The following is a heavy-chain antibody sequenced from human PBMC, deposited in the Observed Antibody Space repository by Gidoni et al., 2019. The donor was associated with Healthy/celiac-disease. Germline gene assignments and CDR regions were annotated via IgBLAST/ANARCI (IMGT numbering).Heavy chain of an antibody. CDR1: GGTFSSYT. D-gene: IGHD6-13*01. CDR2: IIPILGIA. CDR3: ASPQDHGYSSSWYPY. Sequence: QVQLVQSGAEVKKPGSSVKVSCKASGGTFSSYTLSWVRQAPGQGLEWMGRIIPILGIANYAQKFQGRVTITADKSTSTAYMELSSLRSEDTAVYYCASPQDHGYSSSWYPYWGQGTLVTVSS. V-gene: IGHV1-69*02. J-gene: IGHJ4*02.